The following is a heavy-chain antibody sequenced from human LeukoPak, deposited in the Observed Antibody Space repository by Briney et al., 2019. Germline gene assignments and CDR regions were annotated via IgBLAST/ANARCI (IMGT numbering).Heavy chain of an antibody. Sequence: GASVKVSCKASGYTFTSYYMHWVRQAPGQGLEWMGIINPSGGSTSYAQKFQGRATMTRDTSTSTVYMELSSLRSEDTAVYYCASSQPSNSGWVWSQRLLGYWGQGTLVTVSS. CDR2: INPSGGST. V-gene: IGHV1-46*03. CDR3: ASSQPSNSGWVWSQRLLGY. D-gene: IGHD5-12*01. CDR1: GYTFTSYY. J-gene: IGHJ4*02.